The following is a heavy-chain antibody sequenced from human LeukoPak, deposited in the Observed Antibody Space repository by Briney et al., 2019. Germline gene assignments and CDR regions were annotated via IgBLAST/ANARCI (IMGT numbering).Heavy chain of an antibody. V-gene: IGHV4-39*01. CDR1: GGSISSSDYY. CDR2: IYYGGIT. Sequence: SETLSLTCTVSGGSISSSDYYWGWIRQPPGKGLGWIGSIYYGGITYYNPSLKSRVTISVDTSMNQFSLKLSFVTTEDTAVYYCARALGYCSGGSCTRGYNWFDHWGQGTLVTVPS. J-gene: IGHJ5*02. D-gene: IGHD2-15*01. CDR3: ARALGYCSGGSCTRGYNWFDH.